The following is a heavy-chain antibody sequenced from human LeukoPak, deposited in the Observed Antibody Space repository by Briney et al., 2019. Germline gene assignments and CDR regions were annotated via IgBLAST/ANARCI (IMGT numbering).Heavy chain of an antibody. D-gene: IGHD6-13*01. J-gene: IGHJ5*02. CDR2: ISGDGGST. V-gene: IGHV3-43*02. Sequence: PGGSLRLSCAASGFTFDDYAMHWVRQAPGKGLEWVSLISGDGGSTYYADSVKGRFTISRDNSKNSLYLQMNSLRTEDTALYYCARIAAAGNWFDPWGQGTLVTVSS. CDR1: GFTFDDYA. CDR3: ARIAAAGNWFDP.